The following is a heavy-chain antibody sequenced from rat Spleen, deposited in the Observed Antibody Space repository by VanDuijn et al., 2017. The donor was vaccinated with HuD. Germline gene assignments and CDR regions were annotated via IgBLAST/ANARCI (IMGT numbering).Heavy chain of an antibody. Sequence: EVQLVESDGGLVQPGRSLKLSCAASGFIFSDHYVAWVRQAPTKGLEWVATISYDGSSTYYRDSVKGRFTISRDTAQNTLYLQMNSLRSEDTATYYCTRGGTNYILYFFDYWGQGVMVTVSS. CDR1: GFIFSDHY. J-gene: IGHJ2*01. V-gene: IGHV5-7*01. CDR2: ISYDGSST. CDR3: TRGGTNYILYFFDY. D-gene: IGHD1-2*01.